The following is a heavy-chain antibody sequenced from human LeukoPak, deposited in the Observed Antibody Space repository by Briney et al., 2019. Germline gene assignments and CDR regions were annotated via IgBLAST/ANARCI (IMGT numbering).Heavy chain of an antibody. CDR3: AKRLYSSGWSAFDI. J-gene: IGHJ3*02. CDR2: ILSPGDK. V-gene: IGHV3-23*01. CDR1: GFTFSDYP. D-gene: IGHD6-19*01. Sequence: GGSLRLSCAASGFTFSDYPMTWVRQAPGKGLEWVSAILSPGDKHYADSVKGRFTISGDNSKNTLYLQMDSLRAEDTAVYYCAKRLYSSGWSAFDIWGQGTMVTVSS.